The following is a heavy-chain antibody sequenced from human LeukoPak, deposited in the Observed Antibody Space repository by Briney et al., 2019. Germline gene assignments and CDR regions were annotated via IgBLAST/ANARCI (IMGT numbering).Heavy chain of an antibody. CDR3: AREVGTIGYYYYYMDV. D-gene: IGHD1-14*01. J-gene: IGHJ6*03. CDR2: INWNGDKT. CDR1: GFTFDEYG. Sequence: GGSLRLSCAASGFTFDEYGMSWVRQAPGKGLEWVSGINWNGDKTGYSDSVKGRFTISRDNAKNSLYLQMNGLKVEDTALYYCAREVGTIGYYYYYMDVWGKGTTVAVSS. V-gene: IGHV3-20*04.